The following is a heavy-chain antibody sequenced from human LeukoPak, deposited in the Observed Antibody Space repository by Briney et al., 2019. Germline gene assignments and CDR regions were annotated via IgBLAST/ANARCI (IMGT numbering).Heavy chain of an antibody. V-gene: IGHV3-7*01. Sequence: PGGSLRLSCAASGFTFSSYWMSWVRQAPGKGLEWVANIKQDGSEKYYVDSVKGRFTISRDNAKNSLYLQMNSLRAEDTAVYYCARGPLTYYYDSSGYYYDYWGQGTLVTVSS. CDR2: IKQDGSEK. J-gene: IGHJ4*02. CDR1: GFTFSSYW. D-gene: IGHD3-22*01. CDR3: ARGPLTYYYDSSGYYYDY.